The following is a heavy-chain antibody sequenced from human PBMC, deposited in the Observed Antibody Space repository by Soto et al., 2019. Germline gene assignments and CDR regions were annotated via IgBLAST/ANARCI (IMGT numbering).Heavy chain of an antibody. CDR3: AHMGGLRLGELSSDDAFDI. V-gene: IGHV4-39*01. CDR1: GGSISSSSYY. D-gene: IGHD3-16*02. J-gene: IGHJ3*02. CDR2: IYYSGST. Sequence: SETLSLTCTVSGGSISSSSYYWGWIRQPPGKGLEWIGSIYYSGSTYYNPSLKSRVTISVDTSKNQFSLKLSSVTAADTAVYYCAHMGGLRLGELSSDDAFDIWGQGTIFTVSS.